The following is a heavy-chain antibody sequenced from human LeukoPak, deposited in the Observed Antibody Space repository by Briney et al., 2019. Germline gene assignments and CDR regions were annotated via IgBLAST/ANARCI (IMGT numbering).Heavy chain of an antibody. CDR3: ARNGAGYYYYMDV. V-gene: IGHV4-38-2*02. Sequence: SETLSLTCTVSGYSISSGDYWGWIRQPPGKGLEWIGSIYHSGSTYYNPSLKSRVTISVDTSKNQFSLKLSSVTAADTAVYYCARNGAGYYYYMDVWRKGTTVTVSS. D-gene: IGHD1-1*01. CDR2: IYHSGST. J-gene: IGHJ6*03. CDR1: GYSISSGDY.